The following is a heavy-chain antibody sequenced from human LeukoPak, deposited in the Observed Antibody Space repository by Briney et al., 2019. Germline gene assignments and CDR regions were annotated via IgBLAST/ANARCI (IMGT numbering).Heavy chain of an antibody. J-gene: IGHJ4*02. CDR3: ARHLWSEYHKFDY. CDR2: IYFSGNT. Sequence: NPSETLSLTCTISSGSIDNFYWSWIRQPAEKGQEWIGQIYFSGNTKYNPSLKSRVTISVDRSENQFSLKLSSVTAADTAVYFCARHLWSEYHKFDYWGQGTLVTVSS. D-gene: IGHD3-3*01. CDR1: SGSIDNFY. V-gene: IGHV4-59*01.